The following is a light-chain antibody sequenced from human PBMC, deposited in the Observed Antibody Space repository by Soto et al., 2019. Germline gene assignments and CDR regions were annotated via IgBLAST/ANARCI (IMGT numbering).Light chain of an antibody. CDR2: GAS. CDR1: QGVSGN. V-gene: IGKV3-15*01. Sequence: EIVMTQSPATLSVSPGERATLSCRASQGVSGNLAWYQQKPGQAPRLLIYGASTRATGIPARFSGSGSGTDFTLTISRLEPEDFAVYYCQQYGSSPTWTFGQGTKVDIK. CDR3: QQYGSSPTWT. J-gene: IGKJ1*01.